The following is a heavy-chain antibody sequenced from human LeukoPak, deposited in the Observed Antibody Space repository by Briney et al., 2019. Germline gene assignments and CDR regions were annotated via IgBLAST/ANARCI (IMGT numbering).Heavy chain of an antibody. CDR1: GFTFRSYW. D-gene: IGHD3-10*01. CDR3: ARLDNDGFFDY. Sequence: GGSLRLSCAASGFTFRSYWMSWVRQAPGKGLEWVANIKQDGSEIYYVDSVKGRFTISRDNAKNSLYLQMSSLRAEDTAVYYCARLDNDGFFDYWGQGTLVTVSS. CDR2: IKQDGSEI. J-gene: IGHJ4*02. V-gene: IGHV3-7*01.